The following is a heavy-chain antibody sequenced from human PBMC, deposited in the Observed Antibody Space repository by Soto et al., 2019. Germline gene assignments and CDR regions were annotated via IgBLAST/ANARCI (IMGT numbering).Heavy chain of an antibody. Sequence: QVQLVESGGGVVQPGRSLRLSCAASGFTFSSYGMHWVRQAPGKGLEWVAVISYDGSNKYYADSVKGRFTISRDNSKNTLYLQMNSLRAEDTAAYYCAKDRIGYGSGSHMTHWGQGTLVTVSS. V-gene: IGHV3-30*18. J-gene: IGHJ4*02. CDR3: AKDRIGYGSGSHMTH. CDR1: GFTFSSYG. CDR2: ISYDGSNK. D-gene: IGHD3-10*01.